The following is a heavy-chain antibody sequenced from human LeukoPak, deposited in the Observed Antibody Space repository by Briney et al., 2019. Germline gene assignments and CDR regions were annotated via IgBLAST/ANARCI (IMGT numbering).Heavy chain of an antibody. CDR3: AKAPQSRGLGTFDY. J-gene: IGHJ4*02. D-gene: IGHD3/OR15-3a*01. CDR1: GFTFSSYA. Sequence: GSLRLSCAASGFTFSSYAMSWVRQAPGKGLEWVSAISGSGGSTYYADSVKGRFTISRDNSKNTLYPQMNSLRAEDTAVYYCAKAPQSRGLGTFDYWGQGTLVTVSS. V-gene: IGHV3-23*01. CDR2: ISGSGGST.